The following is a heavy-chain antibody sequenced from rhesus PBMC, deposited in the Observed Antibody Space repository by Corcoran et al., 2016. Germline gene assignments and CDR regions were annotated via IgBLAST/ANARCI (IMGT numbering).Heavy chain of an antibody. V-gene: IGHV4-169*01. Sequence: QLQLQESGPGLVKPSETLSVTCAVYGGSISSSYWSWIRQAPGKGLEWIGYSYGSGSSTNSHPSLKSRVTLSGDTSKNQLTLKLSSVTTADTAVYYCARTLYSNYRDYWGQGVLVTVSS. J-gene: IGHJ4*01. CDR3: ARTLYSNYRDY. D-gene: IGHD4-23*01. CDR2: SYGSGSST. CDR1: GGSISSSY.